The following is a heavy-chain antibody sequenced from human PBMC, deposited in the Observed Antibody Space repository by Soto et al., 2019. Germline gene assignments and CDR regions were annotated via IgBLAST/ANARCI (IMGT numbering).Heavy chain of an antibody. J-gene: IGHJ4*02. CDR2: IYPGDSDT. V-gene: IGHV5-51*01. CDR3: ARVTAPSEMATTQFDY. D-gene: IGHD5-12*01. Sequence: GGSLKISCKGSGYSFTTYWIGWVRQMPGKGLEWMGIIYPGDSDTRYSPSFQGQVTISADKSISTAYLQWSSLKASDTAMYYCARVTAPSEMATTQFDYWGQGTLVTVSS. CDR1: GYSFTTYW.